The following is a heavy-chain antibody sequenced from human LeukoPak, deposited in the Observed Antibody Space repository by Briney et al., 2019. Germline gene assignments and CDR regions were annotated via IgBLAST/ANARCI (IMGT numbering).Heavy chain of an antibody. CDR3: VRSSFAGYDY. D-gene: IGHD3-10*01. CDR2: IKGDDSER. CDR1: GFILSSYW. J-gene: IGHJ4*02. Sequence: GGSLRLSCAASGFILSSYWMTWVRQAPRKGLEWVANIKGDDSERNYLDSVKGRFSIFRDNAKNSLSLQMNSLRVEDTAVYYCVRSSFAGYDYWGQGALVTVSS. V-gene: IGHV3-7*01.